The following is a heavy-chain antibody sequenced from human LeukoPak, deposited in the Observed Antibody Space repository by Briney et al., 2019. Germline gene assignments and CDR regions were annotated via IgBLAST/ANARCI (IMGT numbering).Heavy chain of an antibody. D-gene: IGHD1-26*01. CDR1: GFTFGNYG. V-gene: IGHV3-20*04. CDR2: INWNGGST. Sequence: GGSLRLSCAASGFTFGNYGMSWVRQAPGKGLEWVSGINWNGGSTGYADSVEGRFTISRDNSKNTLYLQMNSLRADDTAVYYCAKGDVAVGGRDDAFDIWGQGTMVTVSS. J-gene: IGHJ3*02. CDR3: AKGDVAVGGRDDAFDI.